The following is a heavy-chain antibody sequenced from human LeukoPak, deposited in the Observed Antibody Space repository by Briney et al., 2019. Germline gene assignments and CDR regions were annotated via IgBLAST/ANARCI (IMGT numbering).Heavy chain of an antibody. D-gene: IGHD6-13*01. J-gene: IGHJ6*02. CDR3: ARDRRSSSWYVKSYYYYGMDV. CDR2: IYYSGST. V-gene: IGHV4-61*01. Sequence: MSSETLSLTCTVSGGSVSSGSYCWSWIRQPPGKGLEWIGYIYYSGSTNYNPSLKSRVTISVDTSKNQFSLKLSSVTAADTAVYYCARDRRSSSWYVKSYYYYGMDVWGQGTTVTVSS. CDR1: GGSVSSGSYC.